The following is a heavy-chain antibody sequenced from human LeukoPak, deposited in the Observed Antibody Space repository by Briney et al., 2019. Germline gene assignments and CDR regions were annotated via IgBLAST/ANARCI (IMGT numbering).Heavy chain of an antibody. CDR1: GYTFTNYG. V-gene: IGHV1-18*01. CDR2: ISVYNGNT. Sequence: GASVKVSCKASGYTFTNYGIAWVRQAPGQGLEWVGWISVYNGNTNYAEKLQGRVNVTTDRSTSTAYMELSSLRSEDTAVYYCASTPVVGRGWWRGYFDYWGQGTLVTVSS. CDR3: ASTPVVGRGWWRGYFDY. J-gene: IGHJ4*02. D-gene: IGHD6-19*01.